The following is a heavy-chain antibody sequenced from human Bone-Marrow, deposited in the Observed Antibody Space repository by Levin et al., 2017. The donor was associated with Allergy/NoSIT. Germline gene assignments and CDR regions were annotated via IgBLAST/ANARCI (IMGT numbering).Heavy chain of an antibody. J-gene: IGHJ5*02. V-gene: IGHV1-8*01. CDR3: ARVKFFTRRAVARTINNWFDP. CDR2: MNPNSGNT. D-gene: IGHD6-19*01. CDR1: GYTFTSYD. Sequence: ASVKVSCKASGYTFTSYDINWVRQATGQGLEWMGWMNPNSGNTGYAQKFQGRVTMTRNTSISTAYMELSSLRSEDTAVYYCARVKFFTRRAVARTINNWFDPWGQGTLVTVSS.